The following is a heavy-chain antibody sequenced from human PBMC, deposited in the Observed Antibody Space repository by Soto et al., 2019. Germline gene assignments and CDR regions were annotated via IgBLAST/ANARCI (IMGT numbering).Heavy chain of an antibody. CDR3: AGDRVMLTFGGASEEWGIDS. V-gene: IGHV4-39*02. CDR2: IFSSGST. CDR1: GGSISNSYSY. J-gene: IGHJ4*02. D-gene: IGHD3-16*01. Sequence: PSETLSLTCAVSGGSISNSYSYWGWIRQPPGKGLAWIGSIFSSGSTYYNPSLKSRLTISVDTSKNQFSLKLSSVTAADTAIYYCAGDRVMLTFGGASEEWGIDSWGPGTLVTVS.